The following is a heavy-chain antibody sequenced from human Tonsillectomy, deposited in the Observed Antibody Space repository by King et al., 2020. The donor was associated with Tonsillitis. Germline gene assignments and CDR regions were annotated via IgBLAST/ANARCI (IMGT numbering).Heavy chain of an antibody. J-gene: IGHJ4*02. V-gene: IGHV4-34*01. CDR3: ASSGYFTRSFDY. CDR2: INQSGST. CDR1: GGSFSGYY. Sequence: VQLQQWGAGLLKPSETLSLTCAVYGGSFSGYYWGWIRQPPGRGLEWIGEINQSGSTNYNPSLKSLVTISVDKSKNQFSLKLTSVTAADTAVYYCASSGYFTRSFDYWGQGTLVTVSS. D-gene: IGHD3-10*01.